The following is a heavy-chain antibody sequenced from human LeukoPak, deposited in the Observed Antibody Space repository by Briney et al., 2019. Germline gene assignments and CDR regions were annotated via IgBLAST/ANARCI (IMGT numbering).Heavy chain of an antibody. V-gene: IGHV3-48*03. CDR1: GFTFSSYE. Sequence: GGSLRLSCAASGFTFSSYEMNWVREAPGKGLEWVSYISSSGSTIYYADSVKGRFTISRDNAKNSLYLQMNSLRAEDTAVYYCARGGTLEYFQHWGQGTLVTVSS. CDR3: ARGGTLEYFQH. J-gene: IGHJ1*01. CDR2: ISSSGSTI.